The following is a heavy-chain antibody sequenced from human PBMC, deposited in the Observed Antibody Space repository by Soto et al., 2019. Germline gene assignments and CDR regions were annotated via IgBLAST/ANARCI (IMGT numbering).Heavy chain of an antibody. V-gene: IGHV1-46*03. CDR3: ARVHDYYDKFDY. CDR1: GYTFTCYY. D-gene: IGHD3-22*01. CDR2: INPSSGST. J-gene: IGHJ4*02. Sequence: ASVKVSCKASGYTFTCYYMHWVRQAPGQGLEWMGIINPSSGSTGYAQKFQGRVTMTRDTSTSTVYMELSSLRSEDTAVYYCARVHDYYDKFDYWGQGALVTVSS.